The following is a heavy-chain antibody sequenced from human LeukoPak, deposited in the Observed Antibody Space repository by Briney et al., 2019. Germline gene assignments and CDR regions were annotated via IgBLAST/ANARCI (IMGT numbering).Heavy chain of an antibody. CDR1: GGSISNTNW. CDR2: ISLTGLT. Sequence: SETLSLTCGVSGGSISNTNWWSWVRQPPGQGLEWIGEISLTGLTHYNPSLESRVTVSLDKSKNQLSLNLTSVTAADTAVYYRSRENGACSPFGYWGQGTLVTVLS. V-gene: IGHV4-4*02. J-gene: IGHJ4*02. CDR3: SRENGACSPFGY. D-gene: IGHD2-8*01.